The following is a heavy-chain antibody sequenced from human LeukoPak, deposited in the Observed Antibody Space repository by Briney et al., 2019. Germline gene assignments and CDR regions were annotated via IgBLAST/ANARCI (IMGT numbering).Heavy chain of an antibody. CDR3: ARDLGYYYDSSGYTDY. J-gene: IGHJ4*02. V-gene: IGHV1-18*01. CDR1: GYTFTSYG. D-gene: IGHD3-22*01. CDR2: ISAYNGNT. Sequence: ASVKVSCKASGYTFTSYGISWVRQAPGQGLEWTGWISAYNGNTNYAQKLQGRVTMTTDTSTSTAYMELRSLRSDDTAVYYCARDLGYYYDSSGYTDYWGQGTLVTVSS.